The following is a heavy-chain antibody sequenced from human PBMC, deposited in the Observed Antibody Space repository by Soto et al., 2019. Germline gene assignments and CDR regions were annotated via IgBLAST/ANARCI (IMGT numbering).Heavy chain of an antibody. V-gene: IGHV3-23*01. CDR1: GFTFSSYA. J-gene: IGHJ6*02. D-gene: IGHD3-10*01. CDR3: AKPRGRDYYYYGMDV. Sequence: AGGSLRLSCAASGFTFSSYAMSWVRQAPGKGLEWVSAISGSGGSTYYADSVKGRFTISRDNSKNTLYLQMNSLRAEDTAVYYCAKPRGRDYYYYGMDVWGQGTTVTVSS. CDR2: ISGSGGST.